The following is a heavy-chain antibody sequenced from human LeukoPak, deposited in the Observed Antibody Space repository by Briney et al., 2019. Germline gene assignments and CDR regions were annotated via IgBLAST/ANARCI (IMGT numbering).Heavy chain of an antibody. D-gene: IGHD2-2*01. V-gene: IGHV3-9*01. Sequence: GRSLRLSCAASRFTFDDYAMHWVRQAPGKGLEWVSGISWNSGSIGYADSVKGRFTISRDNAKNSLYLQMNSLRAEDTALYYCAKDAKYRHLLFGSHGWFDPWGQGTLVTVSS. CDR1: RFTFDDYA. CDR2: ISWNSGSI. CDR3: AKDAKYRHLLFGSHGWFDP. J-gene: IGHJ5*02.